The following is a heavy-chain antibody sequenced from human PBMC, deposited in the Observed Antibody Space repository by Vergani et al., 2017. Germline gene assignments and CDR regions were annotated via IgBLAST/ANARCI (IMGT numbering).Heavy chain of an antibody. CDR2: ISWNSGSI. Sequence: EVQLVESGGGLLQPGRSLRLSCAASGFTFDDYAMHWVRQAPGKGLEWVSGISWNSGSIGYADSVKGRFTISRDNAKNSLYLQMNSLRAEDTALYYCARNPYCGGDCYSDAFDIWGQ. V-gene: IGHV3-9*01. J-gene: IGHJ3*02. CDR1: GFTFDDYA. D-gene: IGHD2-21*02. CDR3: ARNPYCGGDCYSDAFDI.